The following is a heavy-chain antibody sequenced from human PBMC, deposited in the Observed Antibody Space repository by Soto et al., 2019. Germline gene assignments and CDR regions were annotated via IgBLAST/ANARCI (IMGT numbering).Heavy chain of an antibody. CDR2: ISRSSRNI. CDR1: GFTFSNYT. Sequence: EVQLVESGGGLGKPGGSLTLSCAASGFTFSNYTMNWVRQAPGKGLEWVSSISRSSRNIYYADSVKGRFTISRDNAKNALYLHMNSPRAGDTAVYYCARDLKVAGTNSFYYYGMDVWGQGTTVTVSS. J-gene: IGHJ6*02. D-gene: IGHD6-19*01. V-gene: IGHV3-21*01. CDR3: ARDLKVAGTNSFYYYGMDV.